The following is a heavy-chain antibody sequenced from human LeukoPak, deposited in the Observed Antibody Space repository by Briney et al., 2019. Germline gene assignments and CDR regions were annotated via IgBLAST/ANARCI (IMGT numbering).Heavy chain of an antibody. D-gene: IGHD3-3*01. CDR2: IYYSGST. CDR3: ARMFSLSRYDFWSGYYKGTYFDY. Sequence: SETLSLTCTVSGGSISSYYWSWIRQPPGKCLEWIGYIYYSGSTNYNPSLKSRVTISVDTSKNQFSLKLSSVTAADTAVYYCARMFSLSRYDFWSGYYKGTYFDYWGQGTLVTVSS. V-gene: IGHV4-59*01. CDR1: GGSISSYY. J-gene: IGHJ4*02.